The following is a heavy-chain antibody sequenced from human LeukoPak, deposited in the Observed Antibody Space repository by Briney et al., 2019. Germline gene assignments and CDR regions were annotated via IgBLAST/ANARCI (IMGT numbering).Heavy chain of an antibody. CDR2: IIPILGIA. CDR3: ARDTGDYPSDY. CDR1: GYTFTAHY. D-gene: IGHD4-17*01. J-gene: IGHJ4*02. Sequence: SVKVSCKASGYTFTAHYMHWVRQAPGQGLEWMGRIIPILGIANYAQKFQGRVTITADKSTSTAYMELSSLRSEDTAVYYCARDTGDYPSDYWGQGTLVTVSS. V-gene: IGHV1-69*04.